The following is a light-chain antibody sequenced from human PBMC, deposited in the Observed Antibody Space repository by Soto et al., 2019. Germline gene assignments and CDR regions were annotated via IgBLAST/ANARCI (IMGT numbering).Light chain of an antibody. CDR2: YNN. V-gene: IGLV1-44*01. CDR1: NSNIASNT. J-gene: IGLJ1*01. CDR3: AAWDDTLKRYV. Sequence: QSVLTQPPSASETPGQTVSISCSGSNSNIASNTVNWYQHLPGTAPKLLIYYNNQRPSGVPARFSGSKSGTSASLAISGLQSEHESDYYCAAWDDTLKRYVFGTGTKVTVL.